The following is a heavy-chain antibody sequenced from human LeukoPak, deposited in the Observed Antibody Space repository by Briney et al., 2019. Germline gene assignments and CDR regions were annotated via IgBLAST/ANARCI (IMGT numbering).Heavy chain of an antibody. Sequence: SETLSLTCNVSGGSITSHCWTWLRQPPGRGLEWIGYINDSGKTDYTPSLNSRVTMSIDTSKNQFSLKLTSVTAADTAVYYCAGAYSYYYYYLDVWGRGTTVTVSS. CDR1: GGSITSHC. D-gene: IGHD2-15*01. CDR2: INDSGKT. CDR3: AGAYSYYYYYLDV. V-gene: IGHV4-59*03. J-gene: IGHJ6*03.